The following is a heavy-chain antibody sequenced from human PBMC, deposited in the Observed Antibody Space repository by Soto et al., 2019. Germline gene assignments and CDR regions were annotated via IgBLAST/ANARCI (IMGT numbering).Heavy chain of an antibody. V-gene: IGHV3-30-3*01. CDR1: GFTFSSYA. CDR2: ISYDGSNK. J-gene: IGHJ4*02. CDR3: ARDLYYDSSGTLDY. D-gene: IGHD3-22*01. Sequence: QVQLVESGGGVVQPGRSLRLSCAASGFTFSSYAMHWVRQAPGKGLEWVAVISYDGSNKYYADSVKGRFTISRDNSKNTLYLQMNSRRAEDTAVYYCARDLYYDSSGTLDYWGQGTLVTVSS.